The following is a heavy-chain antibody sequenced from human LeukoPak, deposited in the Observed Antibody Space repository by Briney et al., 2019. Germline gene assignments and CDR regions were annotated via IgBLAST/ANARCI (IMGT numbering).Heavy chain of an antibody. CDR2: ISGSADSI. V-gene: IGHV3-23*01. CDR1: GFTFSRYA. D-gene: IGHD3-22*01. Sequence: GWSLRLSCVASGFTFSRYAMRGVRQAPGKGLEWVSSISGSADSIYYTDSVKVRFTISRDNSRNTLSVQMNSLRAEDTAVYYWAKLDRSSYYYASFDYLGQGDLVTVSP. J-gene: IGHJ4*02. CDR3: AKLDRSSYYYASFDY.